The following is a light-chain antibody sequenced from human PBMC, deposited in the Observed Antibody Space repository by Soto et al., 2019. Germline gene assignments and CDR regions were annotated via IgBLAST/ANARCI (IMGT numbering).Light chain of an antibody. Sequence: QSVLTQPPSVSGSPGQPVTISCTGTSSDVGSYNRVSWYQQPPGTAPKLMIYEVSNRPSGVPDRFSGSKSGNTASLTISGLQAEDEADYYCSLYTSSSTWVVFGGGTKLTVL. CDR2: EVS. V-gene: IGLV2-18*01. J-gene: IGLJ2*01. CDR3: SLYTSSSTWVV. CDR1: SSDVGSYNR.